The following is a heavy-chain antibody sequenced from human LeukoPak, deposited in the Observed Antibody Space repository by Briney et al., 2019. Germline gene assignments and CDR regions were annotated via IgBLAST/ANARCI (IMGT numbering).Heavy chain of an antibody. D-gene: IGHD3-22*01. CDR2: IYTSGST. V-gene: IGHV4-61*02. J-gene: IGHJ4*02. CDR3: AREGDYYDTSGTLDY. CDR1: GGSISSGLYY. Sequence: PSETLSLTCTVSGGSISSGLYYWSWIRQPAGKGLEWIGRIYTSGSTNYNPSLKSRVTISLDTSKNQFSLKLSSVTAADTAVYYCAREGDYYDTSGTLDYWGQGTLVTVSS.